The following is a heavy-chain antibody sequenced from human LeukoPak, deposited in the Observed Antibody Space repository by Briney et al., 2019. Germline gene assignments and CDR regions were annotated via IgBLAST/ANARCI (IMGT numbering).Heavy chain of an antibody. D-gene: IGHD6-13*01. CDR2: IYSGDST. Sequence: GGSLRLSCAASGFTVSSNYMSWVRQAPGKGLEWVSVIYSGDSTHYADSVKGRFTISRDNSKNTLYLQMNSLRAEDTAVYYCARDDSKAAAGGYWGQGTLVTVSS. V-gene: IGHV3-66*01. CDR1: GFTVSSNY. J-gene: IGHJ4*02. CDR3: ARDDSKAAAGGY.